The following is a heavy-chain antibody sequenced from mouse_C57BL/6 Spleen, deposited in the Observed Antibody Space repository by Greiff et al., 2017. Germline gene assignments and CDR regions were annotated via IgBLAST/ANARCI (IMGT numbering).Heavy chain of an antibody. V-gene: IGHV1-82*01. CDR3: ARWGYGSSPYAMDY. CDR2: IYPGDGDT. CDR1: GYAFSSSW. Sequence: VQLVESGPELVKPGASVKISCKASGYAFSSSWMNWVKQRPGKGLEWIGRIYPGDGDTNYNGKFKGKATLTADKSSSTAYMQLSSLTSEDSAVYFCARWGYGSSPYAMDYWGQGTSVTVSS. J-gene: IGHJ4*01. D-gene: IGHD1-1*01.